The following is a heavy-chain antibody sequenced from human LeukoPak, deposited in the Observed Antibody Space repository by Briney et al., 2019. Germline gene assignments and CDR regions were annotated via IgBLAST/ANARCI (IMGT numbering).Heavy chain of an antibody. CDR3: ARASGNYYVMDV. Sequence: GASVKVSCKASGYTFTGYYLHWVRQAPGQGLEWMGWVNPNNGATNYAQNFQGRVTMTRGTSISTAYMELSRLGSDDTAVYYCARASGNYYVMDVWGQGTTVSASS. CDR1: GYTFTGYY. V-gene: IGHV1-2*02. J-gene: IGHJ6*02. CDR2: VNPNNGAT.